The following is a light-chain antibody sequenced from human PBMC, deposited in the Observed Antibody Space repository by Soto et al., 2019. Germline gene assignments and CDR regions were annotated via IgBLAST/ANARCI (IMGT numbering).Light chain of an antibody. V-gene: IGLV1-40*01. CDR3: HSYDVSLSGPV. CDR2: DNN. J-gene: IGLJ2*01. Sequence: QSVLTQPPSVSGAPGQRVTISCTGSSSNIGAGYDVHWYQQLPGTAPKLLIYDNNNRPSGVPDRFSGSKSGTSASLAITGLQAEEEADYYCHSYDVSLSGPVFGGGTQLTVL. CDR1: SSNIGAGYD.